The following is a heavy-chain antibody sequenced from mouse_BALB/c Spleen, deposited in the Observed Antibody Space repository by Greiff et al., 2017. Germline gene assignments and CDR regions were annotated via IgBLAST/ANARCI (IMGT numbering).Heavy chain of an antibody. J-gene: IGHJ4*01. CDR1: GFSLTSYG. CDR2: IWSGGST. D-gene: IGHD4-1*01. Sequence: QVQLQQSGPGLVQPSQSLSITCTVSGFSLTSYGVHWVRQSPGKGLEWLGVIWSGGSTDYNAAFISRLSISKDNSKSQVFFKMNSLQANDTAIYYWARKKNANWAYAMDYWGQGTSVTVSS. CDR3: ARKKNANWAYAMDY. V-gene: IGHV2-2*02.